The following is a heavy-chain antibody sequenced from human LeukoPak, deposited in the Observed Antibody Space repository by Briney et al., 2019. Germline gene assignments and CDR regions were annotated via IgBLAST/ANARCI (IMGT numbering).Heavy chain of an antibody. CDR1: GFTFSSYG. D-gene: IGHD2-2*01. J-gene: IGHJ5*02. Sequence: PGGSLRLSCAASGFTFSSYGMHWVRQAPGKGLEWVAVIWYDGSNKYYADSVKGRFTISRDNSKNTLYLQMNSLRAEDTAVYYCAREGYCSSTSCSFDPWGQGTLVTVSS. CDR2: IWYDGSNK. V-gene: IGHV3-33*01. CDR3: AREGYCSSTSCSFDP.